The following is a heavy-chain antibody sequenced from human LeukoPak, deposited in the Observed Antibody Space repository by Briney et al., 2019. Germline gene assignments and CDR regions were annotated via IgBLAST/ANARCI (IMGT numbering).Heavy chain of an antibody. CDR3: AREPTGFKTYYYYYMDV. Sequence: GSSVKVSCKASGGTFSSYAISWVRQAPGQGLEWMGGIIPIFGTANYAQKFQGRVTITADKSTSTAYMELSSLRSDDTAVYYCAREPTGFKTYYYYYMDVWGKGTTVTVSS. CDR2: IIPIFGTA. J-gene: IGHJ6*03. V-gene: IGHV1-69*06. D-gene: IGHD1-14*01. CDR1: GGTFSSYA.